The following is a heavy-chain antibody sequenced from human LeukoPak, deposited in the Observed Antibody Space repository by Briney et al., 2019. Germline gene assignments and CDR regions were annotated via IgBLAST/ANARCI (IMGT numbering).Heavy chain of an antibody. V-gene: IGHV1-69*13. J-gene: IGHJ5*02. CDR3: ARTSYYGSGSYYRSFWFDP. CDR1: GGTFSSYA. D-gene: IGHD3-10*01. Sequence: ASVKVSCKASGGTFSSYAISWVRQAPGQGLEWMGGIIPIFGTANYAQKFQGRVTITADESTSTAYMELSSLRSEDTAVYYCARTSYYGSGSYYRSFWFDPWGQGTLVTVSS. CDR2: IIPIFGTA.